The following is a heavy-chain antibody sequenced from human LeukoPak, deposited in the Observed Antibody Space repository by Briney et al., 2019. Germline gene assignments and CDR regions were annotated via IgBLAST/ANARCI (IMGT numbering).Heavy chain of an antibody. CDR3: AKGYSGYEVDAFDI. D-gene: IGHD5-12*01. CDR2: ISGSGGST. Sequence: PGGSLGLSCAASGLTFSSYAMSWVRQAPGKGLEWVSAISGSGGSTYYTDSVKGRFTISRDNSKNTLYLQMNSLRAEDTAVYYCAKGYSGYEVDAFDIWGQGTMVTVSS. CDR1: GLTFSSYA. J-gene: IGHJ3*02. V-gene: IGHV3-23*01.